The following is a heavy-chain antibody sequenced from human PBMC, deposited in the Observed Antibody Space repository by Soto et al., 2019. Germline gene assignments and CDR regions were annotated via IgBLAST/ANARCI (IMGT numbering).Heavy chain of an antibody. D-gene: IGHD2-2*01. V-gene: IGHV1-18*01. Sequence: ASVKVSCKASGYTFADYGITWVRQAPGQGLEWMGWISAYTGNTNYAQKVQGRVTMSTDTSTSTAYLELRSLRSDDTAVYYCARGPESRSTAYFDYWGQGTLVTVSS. CDR2: ISAYTGNT. J-gene: IGHJ4*02. CDR1: GYTFADYG. CDR3: ARGPESRSTAYFDY.